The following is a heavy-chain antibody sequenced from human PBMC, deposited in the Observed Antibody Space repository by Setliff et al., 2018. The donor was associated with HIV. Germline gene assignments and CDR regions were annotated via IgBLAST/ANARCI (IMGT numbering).Heavy chain of an antibody. CDR1: GGTLTGYF. D-gene: IGHD3-10*01. Sequence: SETLSLTCAVYGGTLTGYFWTWIRQSPGEGLEWVGQVNRDGGAHSNPSLSSRVTISVDTSKNQFSLKLTSRTAAYTAVYYCARGWVRGPIISPGTYFSYGLDVWGQGTPVTVTS. J-gene: IGHJ6*02. V-gene: IGHV4-34*01. CDR2: VNRDGGA. CDR3: ARGWVRGPIISPGTYFSYGLDV.